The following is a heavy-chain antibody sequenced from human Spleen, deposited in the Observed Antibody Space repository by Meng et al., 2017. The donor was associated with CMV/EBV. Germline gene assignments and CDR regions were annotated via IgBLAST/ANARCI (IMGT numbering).Heavy chain of an antibody. CDR2: ISGTGVST. CDR1: GFTFSSYA. J-gene: IGHJ4*02. Sequence: GESLKISCAASGFTFSSYAMSWVRQAPGKGLEWVSAISGTGVSTYYADSVKGRFTISRDNSRNTLYLQMNSLRAEDTAVYYCARSDCSTTSCSHYFDSWGQGTLVTVSS. CDR3: ARSDCSTTSCSHYFDS. D-gene: IGHD2-2*01. V-gene: IGHV3-23*01.